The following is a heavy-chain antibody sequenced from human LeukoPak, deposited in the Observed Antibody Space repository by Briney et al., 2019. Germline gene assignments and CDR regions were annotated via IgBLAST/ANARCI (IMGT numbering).Heavy chain of an antibody. CDR2: IYYSGST. D-gene: IGHD3-22*01. Sequence: SETLSLTCTVSGGSISSYYWSWIRQPPGKGLEWIGYIYYSGSTNYNPSLKSRVTMSVDTSKNQFSLKLSSVTAADTAVYYCARGRRNYYDSSRNWFDPWGQGTLVTVSS. CDR3: ARGRRNYYDSSRNWFDP. V-gene: IGHV4-59*12. CDR1: GGSISSYY. J-gene: IGHJ5*02.